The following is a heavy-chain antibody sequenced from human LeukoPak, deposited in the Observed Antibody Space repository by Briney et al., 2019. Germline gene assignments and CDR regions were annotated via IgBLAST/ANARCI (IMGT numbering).Heavy chain of an antibody. CDR1: GFTFSSYG. D-gene: IGHD6-13*01. CDR2: VSYDGSNK. Sequence: GGSLRLSCAASGFTFSSYGMHWVRQAPGKGLEWVAVVSYDGSNKFYADSVKGRFTISRDNSKSTLYLQMNSLRAEDTAVYYCAKELSAGTGGGWEDYFDYWGQGTLVTVSA. V-gene: IGHV3-30*18. CDR3: AKELSAGTGGGWEDYFDY. J-gene: IGHJ4*02.